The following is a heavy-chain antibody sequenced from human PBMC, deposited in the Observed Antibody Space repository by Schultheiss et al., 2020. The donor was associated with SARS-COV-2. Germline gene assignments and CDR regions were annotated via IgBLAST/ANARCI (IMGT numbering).Heavy chain of an antibody. Sequence: GSLRLSCTVSGGSISSSSYYWGWIRQPPGKGLEWIGYIYFSGSTDYNPSLKSRVTISVDTSKNQFSLKLSSVTAADTAVYYCATNLIAVAGIVFDYWGQGTLVTVSS. V-gene: IGHV4-61*05. CDR3: ATNLIAVAGIVFDY. CDR2: IYFSGST. D-gene: IGHD6-19*01. CDR1: GGSISSSSYY. J-gene: IGHJ4*02.